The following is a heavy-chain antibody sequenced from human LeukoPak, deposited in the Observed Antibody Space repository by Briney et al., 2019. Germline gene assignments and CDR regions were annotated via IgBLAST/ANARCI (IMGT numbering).Heavy chain of an antibody. D-gene: IGHD6-19*01. CDR3: ARWGWYGRGSDY. CDR2: ISSSSSYI. V-gene: IGHV3-21*01. CDR1: GFTFSSYS. Sequence: GGSLRLSCAASGFTFSSYSMNWVRQAPGKGLEWVSSISSSSSYIYYADSVKGRFTISRDNAKNSLYLQMNSLRAEDTAVYYCARWGWYGRGSDYWGQGTLVTVSS. J-gene: IGHJ4*02.